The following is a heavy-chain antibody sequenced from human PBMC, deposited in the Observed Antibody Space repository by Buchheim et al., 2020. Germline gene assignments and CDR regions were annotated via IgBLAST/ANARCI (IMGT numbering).Heavy chain of an antibody. J-gene: IGHJ4*02. CDR3: ARDGKVVVLAATEGYYFDY. V-gene: IGHV1-46*01. CDR2: INPSGGST. D-gene: IGHD2-2*01. Sequence: QVQLVQSGAEVKKPGASVKVSCKASGYTFTSYYMHWVRQAPGQGLEWMGIINPSGGSTSYAQKFQGRVTMTRDTSTSTVYMELSSLRSEDTAVYYCARDGKVVVLAATEGYYFDYWGQGTL. CDR1: GYTFTSYY.